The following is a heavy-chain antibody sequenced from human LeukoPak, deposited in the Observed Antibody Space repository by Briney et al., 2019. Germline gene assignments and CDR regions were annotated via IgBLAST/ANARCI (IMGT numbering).Heavy chain of an antibody. V-gene: IGHV4-39*01. D-gene: IGHD3-10*01. CDR2: IYYSGSA. J-gene: IGHJ5*02. Sequence: SETLSLTCTVSGGSISSSSYYWGWIRQPPGKGLEWIGNIYYSGSAYYNPSLKSRVTISIDTSHNQFSLKLSSVTAADTAVYYCARGAYGSGSYGDNWFDPWGQGTLVTVSS. CDR3: ARGAYGSGSYGDNWFDP. CDR1: GGSISSSSYY.